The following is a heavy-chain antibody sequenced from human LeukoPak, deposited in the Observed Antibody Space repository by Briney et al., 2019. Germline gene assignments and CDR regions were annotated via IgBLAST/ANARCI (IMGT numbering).Heavy chain of an antibody. CDR1: GYTFTSYG. D-gene: IGHD2-15*01. V-gene: IGHV1-18*01. Sequence: EASVKVSCKASGYTFTSYGISWVRQAPGQGLEWMGWISAYNGNTNYAQKLQGRVTMTTDTSTSTAYMELRSLRSDDTAVYYCARDIRHCSGGSCGPNYYYYGMDVWGQGTTVTVSS. J-gene: IGHJ6*02. CDR3: ARDIRHCSGGSCGPNYYYYGMDV. CDR2: ISAYNGNT.